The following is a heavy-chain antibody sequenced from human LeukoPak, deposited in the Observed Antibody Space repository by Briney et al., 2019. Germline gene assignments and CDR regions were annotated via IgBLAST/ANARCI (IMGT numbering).Heavy chain of an antibody. CDR1: GFTYSSYW. CDR3: APLRDIVAPD. J-gene: IGHJ4*02. V-gene: IGHV3-74*01. D-gene: IGHD5-12*01. CDR2: INSDGSST. Sequence: GGPLRLSCAASGFTYSSYWMHWLRHAPAKGLVGVSRINSDGSSTSYADSVKGRFTISRDNAKNTLYLQMNRLRAEDTAVYYCAPLRDIVAPDWGQGTLVTVSS.